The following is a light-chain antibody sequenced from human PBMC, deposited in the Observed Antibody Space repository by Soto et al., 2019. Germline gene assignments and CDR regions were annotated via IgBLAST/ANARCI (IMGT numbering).Light chain of an antibody. J-gene: IGLJ1*01. CDR2: DVN. CDR3: CSYVGATTYV. V-gene: IGLV2-11*01. CDR1: SSDVGGYNY. Sequence: QSALTQPPSVSGSPGQSVAISCTGTSSDVGGYNYVFWYQHHPGKAPKLIIFDVNKRPSGVSDRFSGSTSGSTASLTISGLQAEDEAEYYCCSYVGATTYVFGSGTKVTVL.